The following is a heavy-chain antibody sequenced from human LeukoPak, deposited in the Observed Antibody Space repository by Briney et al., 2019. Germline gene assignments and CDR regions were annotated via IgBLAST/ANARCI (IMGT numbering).Heavy chain of an antibody. CDR3: GRDPGNSWYFDY. Sequence: ASVKVSCKASGYTFSGNHMHWVRQAPGQGLEWMGWINPNSGGTNDAPKFQGRVTMTRDTSTSTAYMELSRLTSDDTAVYYCGRDPGNSWYFDYWGRGTLVTASS. D-gene: IGHD6-13*01. V-gene: IGHV1-2*02. J-gene: IGHJ4*02. CDR1: GYTFSGNH. CDR2: INPNSGGT.